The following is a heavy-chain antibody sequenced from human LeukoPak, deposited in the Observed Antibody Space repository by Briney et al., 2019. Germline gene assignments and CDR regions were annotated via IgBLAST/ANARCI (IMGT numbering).Heavy chain of an antibody. CDR2: INHSGST. CDR3: ARGWLYGDSFDD. D-gene: IGHD4-17*01. Sequence: SETLSLTCAVYGGSFSGYYWSWIRQPPGKGLEWIGEINHSGSTNYNPSLKSRVTISVDTSKNQFSLKLSSVTAADTAVYYCARGWLYGDSFDDWGQGTLVTVSS. J-gene: IGHJ4*02. V-gene: IGHV4-34*01. CDR1: GGSFSGYY.